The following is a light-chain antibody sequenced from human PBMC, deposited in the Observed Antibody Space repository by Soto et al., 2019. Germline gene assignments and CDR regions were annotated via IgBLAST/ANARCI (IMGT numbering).Light chain of an antibody. CDR3: SSYTSSSTLI. CDR1: SSDVGRYNY. J-gene: IGLJ2*01. CDR2: EVS. V-gene: IGLV2-14*01. Sequence: QSALTQPASVSGSPGQSITISCTGTSSDVGRYNYVSWYQQHPGKAPKLLIYEVSNRPSGVSNRFSGSKSGNTASLTISGLQADDEADYYCSSYTSSSTLIFGGGTKLTVL.